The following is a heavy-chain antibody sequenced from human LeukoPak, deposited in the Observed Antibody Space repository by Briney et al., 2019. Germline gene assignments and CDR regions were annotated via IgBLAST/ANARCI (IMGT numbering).Heavy chain of an antibody. Sequence: GASVKVSCKASGYIFSSYYMHWVRQAPGQGLEWMGIINPSGGSTSYAQKFQGRVTMTRDTFTSTVYMELSSLRSEDTAVYYCARDWHSPYYDSSGGALDYWGQGTLVTVSS. CDR3: ARDWHSPYYDSSGGALDY. J-gene: IGHJ4*02. CDR1: GYIFSSYY. D-gene: IGHD3-22*01. V-gene: IGHV1-46*01. CDR2: INPSGGST.